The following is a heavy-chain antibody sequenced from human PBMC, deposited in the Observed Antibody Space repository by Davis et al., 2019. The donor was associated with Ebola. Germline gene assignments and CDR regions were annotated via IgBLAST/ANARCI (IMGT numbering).Heavy chain of an antibody. CDR3: ARERKGDGYAGCDY. CDR2: IYYSGST. J-gene: IGHJ4*02. Sequence: PSETLSLTCTVSGGSISTYYWGWIRQSPGKGLEWIGTIYYSGSTYYNLSLKSRLTMSVDTSKNQIYLHLTSVTAADTAVYYCARERKGDGYAGCDYWGQGTLVTVSS. CDR1: GGSISTYY. D-gene: IGHD5-24*01. V-gene: IGHV4-39*07.